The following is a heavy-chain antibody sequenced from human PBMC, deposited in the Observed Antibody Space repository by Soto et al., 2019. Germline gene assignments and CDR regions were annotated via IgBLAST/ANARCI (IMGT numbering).Heavy chain of an antibody. D-gene: IGHD2-21*01. CDR1: GYSINSGYY. J-gene: IGHJ4*02. V-gene: IGHV4-38-2*01. CDR2: VLHVGHT. Sequence: PSETLSLTCAVSGYSINSGYYWGWIRQAPGKGLGWIGCVLHVGHTYYNQSLKSRVTISLDTSMNHVSLRLGSVTAADTAVYYCARGPDVVVAPTAEGYYFDYWGQGALVTVSS. CDR3: ARGPDVVVAPTAEGYYFDY.